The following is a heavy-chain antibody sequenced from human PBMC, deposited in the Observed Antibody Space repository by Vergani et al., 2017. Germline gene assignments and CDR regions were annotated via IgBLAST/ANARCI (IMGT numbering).Heavy chain of an antibody. V-gene: IGHV1-69*17. Sequence: QVQLVQSGAEAKKPGSSVKVSCKASGGTFSSYAISWVRQAPGQGLEWMGGIIPIFGIANYAQKFQGRVTITADKSTSTAYMELSSLRSEDTAVYYCARREDANWGKAQPIDYWYFDLWGRGTLVTVSS. D-gene: IGHD7-27*01. J-gene: IGHJ2*01. CDR1: GGTFSSYA. CDR3: ARREDANWGKAQPIDYWYFDL. CDR2: IIPIFGIA.